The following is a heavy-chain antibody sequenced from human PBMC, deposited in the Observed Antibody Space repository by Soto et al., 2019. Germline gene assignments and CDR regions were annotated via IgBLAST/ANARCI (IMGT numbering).Heavy chain of an antibody. CDR1: GYTFTGYY. J-gene: IGHJ4*02. CDR3: GRGRSGQIVVFY. CDR2: INPNSGGT. D-gene: IGHD5-12*01. V-gene: IGHV1-2*02. Sequence: ASVKVSCKASGYTFTGYYMHWVRQAPGQGLECMGWINPNSGGTNYAQKFQGRVTMTRDTSISTVYMELNNLSPDDTAVYYCGRGRSGQIVVFYWGQGTPVTVSS.